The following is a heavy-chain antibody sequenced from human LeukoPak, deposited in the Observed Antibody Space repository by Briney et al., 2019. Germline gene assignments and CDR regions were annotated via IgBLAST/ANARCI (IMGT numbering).Heavy chain of an antibody. CDR2: ISPYNGDT. CDR3: ARDIGYCSGGTCSPYCDY. Sequence: GASAKVSCKASGYTFTSYGISWVRQAPGQGPEWMGWISPYNGDTNYAQRLQGRVTMTTDTSTSTAYMELRSLRSDDTAVYYCARDIGYCSGGTCSPYCDYWGQGTLVTVSS. D-gene: IGHD2-15*01. V-gene: IGHV1-18*04. CDR1: GYTFTSYG. J-gene: IGHJ4*02.